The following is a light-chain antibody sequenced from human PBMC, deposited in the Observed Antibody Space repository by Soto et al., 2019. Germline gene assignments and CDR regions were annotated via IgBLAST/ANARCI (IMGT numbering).Light chain of an antibody. V-gene: IGKV3-20*01. CDR3: QQYGSSPYT. CDR1: QSVSSNY. Sequence: EIVLTQPPGTLSLSPGERATLSCRASQSVSSNYLAWYQQISGQAPRLLIYGASNRAAGIPDRFSGSGSGTDFTLTISRLEPEDFAVYYCQQYGSSPYTFGQGTKLEIK. CDR2: GAS. J-gene: IGKJ2*01.